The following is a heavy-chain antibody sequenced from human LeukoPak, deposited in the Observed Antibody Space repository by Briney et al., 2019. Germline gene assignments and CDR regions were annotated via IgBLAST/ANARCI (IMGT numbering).Heavy chain of an antibody. CDR1: GYTFTGYY. Sequence: ASVKVSCKASGYTFTGYYMHWVRQAPGQGLEWMGWMSPNSGNTGYAQKFQGRVTITRNTSISTAYMELSSLRSEDTAVYYCARGGNYYDSSGYYSQAIDVWGQGTLVTVSS. V-gene: IGHV1-8*03. CDR3: ARGGNYYDSSGYYSQAIDV. CDR2: MSPNSGNT. J-gene: IGHJ4*02. D-gene: IGHD3-22*01.